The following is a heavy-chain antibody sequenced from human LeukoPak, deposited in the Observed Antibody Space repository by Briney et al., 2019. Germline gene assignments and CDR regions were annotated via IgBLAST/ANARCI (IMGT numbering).Heavy chain of an antibody. J-gene: IGHJ5*02. CDR3: ARAVRDRGVILPWFDP. CDR2: INHTGST. V-gene: IGHV4-34*01. CDR1: GGSFSSYY. D-gene: IGHD3-10*01. Sequence: SETLSLTCAVYGGSFSSYYWSWIRQPPGKGLEWIGEINHTGSTNYNPSLKSRVTISVDTSKNQFSLKLSSVIAADTAVYYCARAVRDRGVILPWFDPWGQGTLVTVSS.